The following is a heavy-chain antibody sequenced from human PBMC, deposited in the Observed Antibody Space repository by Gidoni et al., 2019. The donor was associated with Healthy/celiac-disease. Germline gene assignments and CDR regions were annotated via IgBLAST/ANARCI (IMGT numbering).Heavy chain of an antibody. Sequence: QVQLVESGGGVVQPGRSLRLSCAASGFTFSSYGMHWVRQAPGKGLEWVAVIWYDGSNKYYADSVKGRFTISRDNSKNTLYLQMNSLRAEDTAVYYCARNLLYWNDESYYGMDVWGQGTTVTVSS. D-gene: IGHD1-1*01. CDR3: ARNLLYWNDESYYGMDV. CDR1: GFTFSSYG. V-gene: IGHV3-33*01. CDR2: IWYDGSNK. J-gene: IGHJ6*02.